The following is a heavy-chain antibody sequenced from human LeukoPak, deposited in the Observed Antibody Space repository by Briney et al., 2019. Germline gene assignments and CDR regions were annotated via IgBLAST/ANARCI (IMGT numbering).Heavy chain of an antibody. CDR2: ISSSGSTI. V-gene: IGHV3-48*03. CDR1: GFTFSSYE. Sequence: GGSLRLSCAASGFTFSSYEMHWVRQAPGKGLEWVSYISSSGSTIYYADSVKGRFTISRDNSKNTLYLQMNSLRAEDTAVYYCAKDRGIISDYWGQGTLVTVSS. CDR3: AKDRGIISDY. D-gene: IGHD3-10*01. J-gene: IGHJ4*02.